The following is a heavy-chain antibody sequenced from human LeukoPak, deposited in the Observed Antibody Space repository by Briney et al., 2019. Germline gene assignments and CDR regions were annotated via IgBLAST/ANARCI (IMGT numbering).Heavy chain of an antibody. CDR2: INPNSGGT. CDR3: ARVADIVVVPAATGNNWFDP. Sequence: ASVKVSCKASGYTFTGYYMHWVRQAPGQGLEWMGWINPNSGGTNYAQKFQGRVTMTRDTSISTAYMELSRLRSEDTAVYYCARVADIVVVPAATGNNWFDPWGQGTLVTVSS. V-gene: IGHV1-2*02. CDR1: GYTFTGYY. J-gene: IGHJ5*02. D-gene: IGHD2-2*01.